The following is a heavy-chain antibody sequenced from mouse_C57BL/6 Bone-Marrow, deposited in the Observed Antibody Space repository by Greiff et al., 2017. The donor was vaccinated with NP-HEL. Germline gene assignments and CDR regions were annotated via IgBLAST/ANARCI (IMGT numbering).Heavy chain of an antibody. CDR2: ISYDGSN. D-gene: IGHD2-3*01. V-gene: IGHV3-6*01. CDR1: GYSITSGYY. CDR3: ARFDGYYPYYAMDY. J-gene: IGHJ4*01. Sequence: DVQLQESGPGLVKPSQSLSLTCSVTGYSITSGYYWYWIRQFPGNKLEWMGYISYDGSNNYNPSLKNRISITRDTSKNQFFLKLNSVTTEDTATYYCARFDGYYPYYAMDYWGQGTSVTVSS.